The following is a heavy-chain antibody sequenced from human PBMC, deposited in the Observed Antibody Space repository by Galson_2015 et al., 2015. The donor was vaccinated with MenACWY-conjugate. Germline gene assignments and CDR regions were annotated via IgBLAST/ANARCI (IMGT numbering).Heavy chain of an antibody. V-gene: IGHV3-15*01. J-gene: IGHJ4*02. CDR1: GFTFSNAW. Sequence: SLRLSCAASGFTFSNAWMSWVRQAPGKGLEWVGRIKSKTDGGTTDYAAPVKGRFTISRDDSKNTLYLQMNSLKTEDTAVYYCTGLGEGTMVRGARGEWDYWGQGTLVTVSS. D-gene: IGHD3-10*01. CDR2: IKSKTDGGTT. CDR3: TGLGEGTMVRGARGEWDY.